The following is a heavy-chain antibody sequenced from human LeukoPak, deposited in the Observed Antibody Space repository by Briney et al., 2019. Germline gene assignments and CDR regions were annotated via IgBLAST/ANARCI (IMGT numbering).Heavy chain of an antibody. D-gene: IGHD4-23*01. J-gene: IGHJ3*02. CDR2: IYYTGST. V-gene: IGHV4-39*07. CDR1: GGSISSSNYY. Sequence: SETLSLTCTVSGGSISSSNYYWGWIRQPPGKGLEWIATIYYTGSTYYNPSLKSRVTISVDTSKNQFSLKLSSVTAADTAVYYCARVYYDYGGNDAFDIWGQGTMVTVSS. CDR3: ARVYYDYGGNDAFDI.